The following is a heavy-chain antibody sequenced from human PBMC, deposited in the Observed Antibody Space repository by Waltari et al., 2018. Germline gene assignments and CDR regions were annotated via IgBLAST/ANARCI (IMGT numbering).Heavy chain of an antibody. J-gene: IGHJ6*02. CDR3: ARGGVEGEGGYGMDV. Sequence: QVQLVESGGGVVQPGSSLRLSCAASGFTFSSYGMHWVRQAPGKGLEWVAVIWYDGSNKYYADAVKGRFTISRDNSKNTLYLQMNSLRAEDTAVYYCARGGVEGEGGYGMDVWGQGTTVTVSS. CDR2: IWYDGSNK. CDR1: GFTFSSYG. V-gene: IGHV3-33*01. D-gene: IGHD1-26*01.